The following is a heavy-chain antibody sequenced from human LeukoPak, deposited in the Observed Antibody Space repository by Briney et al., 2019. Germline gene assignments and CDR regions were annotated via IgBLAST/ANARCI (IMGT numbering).Heavy chain of an antibody. V-gene: IGHV1-69*13. CDR3: AREGDYYDSSGYFDY. CDR2: IIPIFGTA. D-gene: IGHD3-22*01. Sequence: GASVKVSCKASGGTFSSYAISWVRQAPGQGLERMGGIIPIFGTANYAQKFQGRVTITADESTSTAYMELSSLRSEDTAVYYCAREGDYYDSSGYFDYWGQGTLVTVSS. J-gene: IGHJ4*02. CDR1: GGTFSSYA.